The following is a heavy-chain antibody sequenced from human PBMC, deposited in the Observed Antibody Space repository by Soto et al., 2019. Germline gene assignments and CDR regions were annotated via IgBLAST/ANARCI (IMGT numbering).Heavy chain of an antibody. V-gene: IGHV1-3*01. CDR2: INGVTGNT. CDR3: AKEMHGDTAFDY. Sequence: ASVQVSCKASGYTFTSHSMHWVRQAPGQRLEWMGWINGVTGNTKYSQKLQGRVTITRDTSASTGYMELSSLRAEDTAVYYCAKEMHGDTAFDYWGQGTLVTVSS. J-gene: IGHJ4*02. D-gene: IGHD5-18*01. CDR1: GYTFTSHS.